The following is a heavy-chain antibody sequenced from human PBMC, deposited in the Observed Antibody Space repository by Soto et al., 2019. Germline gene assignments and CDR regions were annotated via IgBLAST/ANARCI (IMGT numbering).Heavy chain of an antibody. CDR1: GFTFSSYD. CDR3: ARLRGLPLNACYI. J-gene: IGHJ3*02. CDR2: IGTAGDT. Sequence: EVQLVESGGGLVQPGGSLRLACAASGFTFSSYDMNWVRQATEKGLELVSAIGTAGDTYYPGSVKGRFTISRENAKNTLYLQTNSLRAGYLAVSYCARLRGLPLNACYIWGQRTTVTVSS. V-gene: IGHV3-13*01.